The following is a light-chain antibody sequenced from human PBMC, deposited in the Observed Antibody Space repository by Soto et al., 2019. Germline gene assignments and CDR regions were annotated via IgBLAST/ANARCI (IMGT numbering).Light chain of an antibody. J-gene: IGKJ1*01. CDR2: AAS. V-gene: IGKV1-39*01. Sequence: DIQMTPSPSTLSASVGDRVTITCRASQSISSWLAWYQQKPGKAPKVLIYAASSLQSGVPSRFSGSGSETDFTLTISSLQPEDFATYSCQQSNSITWTFGQGTKVDIK. CDR3: QQSNSITWT. CDR1: QSISSW.